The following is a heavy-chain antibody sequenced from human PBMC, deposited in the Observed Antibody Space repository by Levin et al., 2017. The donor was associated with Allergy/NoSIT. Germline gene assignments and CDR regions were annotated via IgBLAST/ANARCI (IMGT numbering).Heavy chain of an antibody. J-gene: IGHJ2*01. CDR1: GGSISNNY. CDR3: ARHLQDSCSGGSCYAYWYFDL. D-gene: IGHD2-15*01. CDR2: TPYSGST. Sequence: SSQTLSLTCTVSGGSISNNYWSWIRQPPGKGLEWIGYTPYSGSTNYNPSLKSRVTISLDTSKNQFSLRLTSVTAVDTAVYFCARHLQDSCSGGSCYAYWYFDLWGRGTLVTVSS. V-gene: IGHV4-59*08.